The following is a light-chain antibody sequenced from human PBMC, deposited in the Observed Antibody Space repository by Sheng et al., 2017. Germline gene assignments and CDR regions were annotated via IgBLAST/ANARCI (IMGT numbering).Light chain of an antibody. J-gene: IGKJ4*01. V-gene: IGKV3-15*01. CDR1: QSVSSK. CDR2: GAS. CDR3: QDGSAWPLS. Sequence: EIVMTQSPATLSVSPGERATLSCRASQSVSSKLAWYQQKPGQTPRLLIYGASTRATGIPARFSGGGSGTEFTLTISSLQSEDFAVYYCQDGSAWPLSFGGGTKVEI.